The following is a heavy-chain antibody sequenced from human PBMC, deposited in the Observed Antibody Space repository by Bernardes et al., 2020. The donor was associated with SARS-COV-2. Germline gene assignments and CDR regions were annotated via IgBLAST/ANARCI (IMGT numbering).Heavy chain of an antibody. CDR1: GFTFSNYW. D-gene: IGHD1-26*01. CDR3: ARDSGSFYIDY. CDR2: IKPDGSEK. V-gene: IGHV3-7*01. J-gene: IGHJ4*02. Sequence: GGSLRLSCAASGFTFSNYWMSWVRQAPGKGLEWVANIKPDGSEKYYVGFVKGRFTISRDNAKNSLYLQMNGLRADDTAVYYCARDSGSFYIDYWGQGTLVTVSS.